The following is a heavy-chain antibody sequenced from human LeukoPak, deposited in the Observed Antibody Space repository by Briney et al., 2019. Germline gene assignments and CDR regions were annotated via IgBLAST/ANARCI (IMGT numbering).Heavy chain of an antibody. CDR1: GGTFSSYT. V-gene: IGHV1-69*02. D-gene: IGHD1-26*01. CDR3: ARQATSIVGATTNWFDP. J-gene: IGHJ5*02. CDR2: IIPILGIA. Sequence: SVKVSXKASGGTFSSYTISWVRQAPGQGLEWMGRIIPILGIANYAQKFQGRVTITADKSTSTAYMELSSPRSEDTAVYYCARQATSIVGATTNWFDPWGQGTLVTVSS.